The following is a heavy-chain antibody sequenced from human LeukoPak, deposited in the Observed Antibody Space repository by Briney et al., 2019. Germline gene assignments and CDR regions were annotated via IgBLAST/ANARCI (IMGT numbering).Heavy chain of an antibody. Sequence: SETLSLTCTVSGGSISSYYWSWIRQPAGKGLEWIGRIYTSGSTNYNPSLKSRVTMSVDTSKNQFSLKLSSVTAADTAVYYCARDPSEDIVVVPAAIKSNYYYYYMDVWGKGTTVTVSS. CDR1: GGSISSYY. V-gene: IGHV4-4*07. CDR3: ARDPSEDIVVVPAAIKSNYYYYYMDV. CDR2: IYTSGST. J-gene: IGHJ6*03. D-gene: IGHD2-2*02.